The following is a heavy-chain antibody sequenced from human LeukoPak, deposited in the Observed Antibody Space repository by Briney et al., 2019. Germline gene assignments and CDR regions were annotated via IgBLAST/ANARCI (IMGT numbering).Heavy chain of an antibody. CDR1: GFTVSSNY. CDR2: IYSGGST. J-gene: IGHJ4*02. D-gene: IGHD1-26*01. V-gene: IGHV3-53*01. Sequence: GGSLRLSCAASGFTVSSNYVSWVRQAPGKGLEWVSVIYSGGSTYYADSVKGRFTISRDNSKNTLYLQMNSLRAEDTAVYYCARTGLKGARDYWGQGTLVTVSS. CDR3: ARTGLKGARDY.